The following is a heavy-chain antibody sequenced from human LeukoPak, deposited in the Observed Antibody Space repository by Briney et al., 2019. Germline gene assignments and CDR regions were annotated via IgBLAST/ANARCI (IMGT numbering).Heavy chain of an antibody. CDR2: INTNTGNP. D-gene: IGHD3-10*01. J-gene: IGHJ4*02. CDR3: ARGSIGAPHHFDY. V-gene: IGHV7-4-1*02. Sequence: ASVKVSCKASGYTFNTYGMNWVRQDPGQGLEWMGWINTNTGNPTYAQGFTGRFVFSLDTSVSTAYLQISSLKAEDTAVYYCARGSIGAPHHFDYWGQGTLVTVSS. CDR1: GYTFNTYG.